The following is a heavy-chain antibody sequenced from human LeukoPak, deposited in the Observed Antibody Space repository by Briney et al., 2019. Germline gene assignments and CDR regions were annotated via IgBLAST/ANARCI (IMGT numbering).Heavy chain of an antibody. V-gene: IGHV1-18*01. CDR1: GYTFTSYG. D-gene: IGHD2-2*01. J-gene: IGHJ4*02. Sequence: ASVKVSCKASGYTFTSYGISWVRQAPGQGLEWMGWISAYNGNTNYAQKLQGRVTMTTDTSTSTAYMELRSLRSDDTAVYYCARGGQGDIVVVPAAMLPDYWGQGTLVTVSS. CDR3: ARGGQGDIVVVPAAMLPDY. CDR2: ISAYNGNT.